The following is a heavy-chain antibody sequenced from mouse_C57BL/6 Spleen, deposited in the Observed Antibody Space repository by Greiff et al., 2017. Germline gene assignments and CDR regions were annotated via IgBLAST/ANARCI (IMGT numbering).Heavy chain of an antibody. D-gene: IGHD2-4*01. Sequence: VQLQESGPGLVQPSQSLSITCTVSGFSLTSYGVHWVRQSPGKGLEWLGVIWSGGSTDYNAAFISRLSISKDNSKSQVFFKMNSLQADDTAIYYCARGDYDVPAYWGQGTLVTVSA. CDR1: GFSLTSYG. CDR3: ARGDYDVPAY. V-gene: IGHV2-2*01. CDR2: IWSGGST. J-gene: IGHJ3*01.